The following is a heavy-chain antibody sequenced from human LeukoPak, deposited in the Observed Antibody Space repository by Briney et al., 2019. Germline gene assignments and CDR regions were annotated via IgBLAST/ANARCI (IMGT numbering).Heavy chain of an antibody. CDR2: INWNSGSI. CDR3: AKGRYSSGWSGDY. Sequence: SSGGYYWSWVRQAPGKGLEWVSGINWNSGSIGYADSVKGRFTISRDNAKNSLYLQMNSLRAEDTALYYCAKGRYSSGWSGDYWGQGTLVTVSS. CDR1: SSGGYY. D-gene: IGHD6-19*01. V-gene: IGHV3-9*01. J-gene: IGHJ4*02.